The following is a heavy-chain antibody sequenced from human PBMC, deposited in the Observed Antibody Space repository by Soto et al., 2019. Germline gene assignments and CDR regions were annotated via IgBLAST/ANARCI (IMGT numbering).Heavy chain of an antibody. CDR3: ARTIAVAGTQYFDY. V-gene: IGHV5-51*01. D-gene: IGHD6-19*01. CDR2: IYPGDSDT. CDR1: GYRFTSYW. J-gene: IGHJ4*02. Sequence: GESLKISCQGSGYRFTSYWIGWVRQMPGKGLEWMGIIYPGDSDTRYSPSFQGQVTISADKSISTAYLQWSSLKASDTAMYYCARTIAVAGTQYFDYWGQGTLVTVSS.